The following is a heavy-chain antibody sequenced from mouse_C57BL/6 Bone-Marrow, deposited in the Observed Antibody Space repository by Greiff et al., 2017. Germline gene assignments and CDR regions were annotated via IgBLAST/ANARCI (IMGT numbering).Heavy chain of an antibody. V-gene: IGHV1-55*01. CDR3: ARKGHYYGSSYGY. Sequence: QVQLQQPGAELVKPGASVKMSCKASGYTFTSYWITWVKQRPGQGLEWIGDIYPGSGSTNYNEKFKSKATLTVDTSSSTAYMQLSSLTSEDSAVYYGARKGHYYGSSYGYWGQGTTLTVSS. J-gene: IGHJ2*01. D-gene: IGHD1-1*01. CDR2: IYPGSGST. CDR1: GYTFTSYW.